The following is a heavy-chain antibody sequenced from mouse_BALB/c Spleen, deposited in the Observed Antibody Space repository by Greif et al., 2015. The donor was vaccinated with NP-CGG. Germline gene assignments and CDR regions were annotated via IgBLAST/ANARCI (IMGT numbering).Heavy chain of an antibody. V-gene: IGHV5-6-3*01. CDR3: ATGFAY. CDR2: INSNGGST. J-gene: IGHJ3*01. CDR1: GFTFSSYG. Sequence: EVNVVESGGGLVQPVGSLKLSCAASGFTFSSYGMSWVRQTPDKRLELVATINSNGGSTYYPDSVKGRFTISRDNAKNTLYLQMSSLKSEDTAMYYCATGFAYWGQGTLVTVSA.